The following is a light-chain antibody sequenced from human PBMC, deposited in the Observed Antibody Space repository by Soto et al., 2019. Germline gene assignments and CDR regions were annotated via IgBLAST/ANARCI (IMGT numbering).Light chain of an antibody. CDR2: GAS. Sequence: EIVMTQSPATLSVSPGERATLSCRASQSVSSNLAWYQQKPGQAPSLLIYGASTRATSVPARFSGSGSGTGFTLTISSLQSEDFAVYYCQQYNNWPYTFGQGTKLEIK. CDR1: QSVSSN. V-gene: IGKV3-15*01. J-gene: IGKJ2*01. CDR3: QQYNNWPYT.